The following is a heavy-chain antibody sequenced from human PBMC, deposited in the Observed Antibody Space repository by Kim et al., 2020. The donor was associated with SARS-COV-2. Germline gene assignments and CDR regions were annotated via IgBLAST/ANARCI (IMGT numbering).Heavy chain of an antibody. CDR3: ASLCGGDCPNNWFDP. J-gene: IGHJ5*02. D-gene: IGHD2-21*02. V-gene: IGHV4-39*01. CDR1: GGSISSSSYY. Sequence: SETLSLTCTVSGGSISSSSYYWGWIRQPPGKGLEWIGSIYYSGSTYYNPSLKSRVTISVDTSKNQFSLKLSSVTAADTAVYYCASLCGGDCPNNWFDPWGQGTLVTVSS. CDR2: IYYSGST.